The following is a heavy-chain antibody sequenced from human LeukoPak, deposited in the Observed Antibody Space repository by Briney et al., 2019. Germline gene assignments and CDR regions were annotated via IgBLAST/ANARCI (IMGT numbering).Heavy chain of an antibody. Sequence: PGGSLRLSCAASGFTFSSYTMSWVRQAPGKGLEWVSVISASGGTTYYADSVKGRFTISRDNSKNTLYLQMNSLSGEDTAVYYCAKTRPGPAATFYYYGLDVWGKGTTVTVSS. CDR3: AKTRPGPAATFYYYGLDV. CDR1: GFTFSSYT. CDR2: ISASGGTT. J-gene: IGHJ6*04. D-gene: IGHD2-2*01. V-gene: IGHV3-23*01.